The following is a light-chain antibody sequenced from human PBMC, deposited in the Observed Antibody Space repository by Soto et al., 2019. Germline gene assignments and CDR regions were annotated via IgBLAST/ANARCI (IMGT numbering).Light chain of an antibody. CDR3: QQYRTSAQT. CDR2: GAS. Sequence: LTQSPSFLSAFVGDTVTITCRASQAMSTYLAWYQQRPGQAPRLLIYGASSRATGIPDRFSGSGSGTDFTLTIGRLEPEDFAMYFCQQYRTSAQTFGQGTKVEIK. J-gene: IGKJ1*01. CDR1: QAMSTY. V-gene: IGKV3-20*01.